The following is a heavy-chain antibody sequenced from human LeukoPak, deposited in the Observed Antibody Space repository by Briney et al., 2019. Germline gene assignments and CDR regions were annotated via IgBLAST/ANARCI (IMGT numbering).Heavy chain of an antibody. CDR3: ARDEFGDFQGFDY. Sequence: PSETLSLTCSVSGASINSYYWNWIRQSPGKGLEWLGNIHYRGTTNYNPSLKSRVTLSLDSSKSQFALKVTSVTAADTAVYYCARDEFGDFQGFDYWGQGTRVTASS. V-gene: IGHV4-59*13. CDR1: GASINSYY. D-gene: IGHD4-17*01. J-gene: IGHJ4*02. CDR2: IHYRGTT.